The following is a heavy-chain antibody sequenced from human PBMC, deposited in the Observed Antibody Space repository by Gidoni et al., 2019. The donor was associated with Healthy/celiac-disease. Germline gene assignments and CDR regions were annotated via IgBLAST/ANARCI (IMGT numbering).Heavy chain of an antibody. CDR1: GFTFSSYW. V-gene: IGHV3-7*01. Sequence: EVQLVESGGGLVQPGGSLRFSCAASGFTFSSYWMSWVRPAPGKGLEWVAKIKQDGSEKYYLDSVNVRFTISRDNAKNSLYLQMNSLRAEDTAVYYCARDLGFSASLGFDYWGQGTLVTVSS. CDR2: IKQDGSEK. CDR3: ARDLGFSASLGFDY. J-gene: IGHJ4*02. D-gene: IGHD3-16*01.